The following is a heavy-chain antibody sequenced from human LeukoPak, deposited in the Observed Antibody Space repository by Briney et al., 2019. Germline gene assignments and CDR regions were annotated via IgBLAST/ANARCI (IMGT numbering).Heavy chain of an antibody. CDR1: GYTFISYG. CDR2: ISAYNGNT. D-gene: IGHD3-22*01. CDR3: ARVGSGYRVDP. V-gene: IGHV1-18*01. J-gene: IGHJ5*02. Sequence: EASVKVSCKASGYTFISYGISWVRQAPGQGPEWMGWISAYNGNTNYAQKLQGRVTMTTDTFTSTAYMELRSLRSDDTAVYYCARVGSGYRVDPWGPGTLVTVSS.